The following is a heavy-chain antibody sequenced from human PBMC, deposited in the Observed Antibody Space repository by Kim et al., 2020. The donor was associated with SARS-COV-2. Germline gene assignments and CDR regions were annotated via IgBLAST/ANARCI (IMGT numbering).Heavy chain of an antibody. J-gene: IGHJ6*02. D-gene: IGHD6-13*01. CDR3: ARTIAAAGTLGFATKGMDV. CDR2: ISYDGSNK. V-gene: IGHV3-30*04. CDR1: GFTFSSYA. Sequence: GGSLRLSCAASGFTFSSYAMHWVRQAPGKGLEWVAVISYDGSNKYYADSVKGRFTISRDNSKNTLYLQMNSLRAEDTAVYYCARTIAAAGTLGFATKGMDVCRQVTTFTVSS.